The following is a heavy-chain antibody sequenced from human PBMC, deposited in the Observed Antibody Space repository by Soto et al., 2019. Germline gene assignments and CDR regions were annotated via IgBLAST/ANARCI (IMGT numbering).Heavy chain of an antibody. J-gene: IGHJ6*02. Sequence: SQTLSLTCAISGDRVSSNSSAWNWIRHSPSRGLDWLGRTYYRSEWYNDYAVSVKSRITINPDPSKNQFSLQVNSVAPEDTDVYYCARDPPWAEAAALFCYRLDFWAQGTSVTVSS. CDR3: ARDPPWAEAAALFCYRLDF. CDR2: TYYRSEWYN. CDR1: GDRVSSNSSA. D-gene: IGHD6-19*01. V-gene: IGHV6-1*01.